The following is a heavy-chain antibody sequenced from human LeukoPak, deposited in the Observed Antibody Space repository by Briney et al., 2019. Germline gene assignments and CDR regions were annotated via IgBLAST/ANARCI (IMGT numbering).Heavy chain of an antibody. Sequence: GGSLRLSCAASGFTFSSYGMHWVRQAPGKGLEWVAVISYDGSNKYYADSVKGRFTISRDNSKNTLYLQMNSLRAEDTAVYYCAKQKPYSSSWLYFDYWGQGTLVTVSS. CDR2: ISYDGSNK. D-gene: IGHD6-13*01. CDR3: AKQKPYSSSWLYFDY. J-gene: IGHJ4*02. V-gene: IGHV3-30*18. CDR1: GFTFSSYG.